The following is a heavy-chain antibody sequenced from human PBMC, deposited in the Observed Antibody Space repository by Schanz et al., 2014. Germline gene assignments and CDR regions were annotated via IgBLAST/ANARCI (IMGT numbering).Heavy chain of an antibody. CDR1: GFTFRTYG. CDR2: ISGNSIYT. D-gene: IGHD3-10*01. J-gene: IGHJ3*01. Sequence: VHLVESGGGVVQPGGSLRLSCAASGFTFRTYGMHWVRQAPGKGMEWISYISGNSIYTKNADSVKGRFSSSRDNAKNSLYLQMNSQRAEDTAVYYCARVEGSSGSASSYRALNVWGQGTTVTVSS. CDR3: ARVEGSSGSASSYRALNV. V-gene: IGHV3-21*05.